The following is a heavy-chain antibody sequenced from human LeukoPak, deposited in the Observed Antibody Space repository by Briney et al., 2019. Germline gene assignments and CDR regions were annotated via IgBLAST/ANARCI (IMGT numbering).Heavy chain of an antibody. Sequence: GGSLRLSCTASGFTFSSYWMSWVRQTPGKGLEWVANIKEDGSEKNYVDSVKGRFTISRDNAKNSLFLQMNSLRVEDTAVYYCVFSKGPVRAAYWGQGTRVTVSS. J-gene: IGHJ4*02. CDR2: IKEDGSEK. CDR1: GFTFSSYW. CDR3: VFSKGPVRAAY. V-gene: IGHV3-7*01. D-gene: IGHD3-10*01.